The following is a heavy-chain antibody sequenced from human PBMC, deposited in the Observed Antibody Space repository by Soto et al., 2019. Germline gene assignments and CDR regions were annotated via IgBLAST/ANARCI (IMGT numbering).Heavy chain of an antibody. CDR2: FIPVYRTL. J-gene: IGHJ4*02. V-gene: IGHV1-69*13. D-gene: IGHD3-3*01. CDR3: ATGVIWIGYFTVDS. CDR1: GGSFGNSA. Sequence: SVKVSCKASGGSFGNSAINWVRQTPGQGLEWLGGFIPVYRTLNYAQKFQGRVTITADESTGTAYMTLSSLASDDTAVYYCATGVIWIGYFTVDSWGQGTLVTV.